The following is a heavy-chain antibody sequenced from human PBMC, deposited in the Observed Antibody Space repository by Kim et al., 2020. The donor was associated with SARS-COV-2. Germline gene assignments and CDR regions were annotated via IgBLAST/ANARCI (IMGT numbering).Heavy chain of an antibody. CDR1: GYTFTSYA. V-gene: IGHV7-4-1*02. Sequence: ASVKVSCKASGYTFTSYAMNWVRQAPGQGLEWMGWINTNTGNPTYAQGFTGRFVFSLDTSVSTAYLQISSLKAEDTAVYYCARGPRDWALGADFWSGYSTYYGMDVWGQGTTVTVSS. CDR3: ARGPRDWALGADFWSGYSTYYGMDV. CDR2: INTNTGNP. J-gene: IGHJ6*02. D-gene: IGHD3-3*01.